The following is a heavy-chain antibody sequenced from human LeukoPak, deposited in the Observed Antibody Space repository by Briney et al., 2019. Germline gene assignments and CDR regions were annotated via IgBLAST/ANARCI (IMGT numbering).Heavy chain of an antibody. Sequence: SQTLSLTCSVSGVPVSDGRYYWTWIRQYPGKGLELIGYKYYSGSAKYNPSLKSRLTISIDTSKNQFSLQLSSVTAADTATYYCATPYCSSISCLDVFNMWGQGTGVTVSS. D-gene: IGHD2-2*01. CDR1: GVPVSDGRYY. CDR3: ATPYCSSISCLDVFNM. CDR2: KYYSGSA. J-gene: IGHJ3*02. V-gene: IGHV4-31*03.